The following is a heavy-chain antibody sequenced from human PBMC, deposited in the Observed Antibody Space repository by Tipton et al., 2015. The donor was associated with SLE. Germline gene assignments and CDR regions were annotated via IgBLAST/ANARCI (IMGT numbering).Heavy chain of an antibody. D-gene: IGHD6-13*01. Sequence: VQLVQSGAEVEKPGESLKISCKGSGYNFADYWIAWVRQMPGKGLEWMGIIYPGDSDTRYSPSFQGQVTISADKSISTAYLQWSSLKASDTAMYFCATLIAAAGHPSDYWGQGTLVTVSS. CDR2: IYPGDSDT. V-gene: IGHV5-51*03. J-gene: IGHJ4*02. CDR1: GYNFADYW. CDR3: ATLIAAAGHPSDY.